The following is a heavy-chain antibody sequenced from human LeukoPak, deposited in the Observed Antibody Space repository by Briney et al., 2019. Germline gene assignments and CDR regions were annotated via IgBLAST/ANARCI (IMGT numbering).Heavy chain of an antibody. CDR1: GYPISSDYY. V-gene: IGHV4-38-2*02. Sequence: SETLSLTCTVSGYPISSDYYWGWIRQPPGKGLEWIGGIYHRGSTYYNPSLKSRVTISVDTSKNQFSLKLNSVTAADTAVYYCARYRNCGSDCYDAFDIWGQGTMVTVSS. CDR3: ARYRNCGSDCYDAFDI. CDR2: IYHRGST. D-gene: IGHD2-21*02. J-gene: IGHJ3*02.